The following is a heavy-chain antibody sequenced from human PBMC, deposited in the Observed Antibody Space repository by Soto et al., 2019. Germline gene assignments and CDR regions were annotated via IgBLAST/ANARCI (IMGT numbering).Heavy chain of an antibody. V-gene: IGHV3-23*01. J-gene: IGHJ1*01. Sequence: GKGLEWVSSISGSGGSTYYANSVKGRFTISRDNSKNTLYLQMNSLRAEDMFFFQAEDGIRDTVPVSAFLLNRSSDLGIPAE. D-gene: IGHD2-15*01. CDR3: EDGIRDTVPVSAFLLNRSSDLGIPAE. CDR2: ISGSGGST.